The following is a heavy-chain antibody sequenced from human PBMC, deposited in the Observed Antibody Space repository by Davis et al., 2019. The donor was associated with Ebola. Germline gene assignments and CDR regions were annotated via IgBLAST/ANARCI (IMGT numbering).Heavy chain of an antibody. V-gene: IGHV3-30*03. D-gene: IGHD6-13*01. J-gene: IGHJ5*02. CDR1: GFTFSSYG. CDR2: ISYDGSNK. CDR3: VAAAAA. Sequence: GGSLRLSCAASGFTFSSYGMHWVRQAPGKGLEWVAVISYDGSNKYYADSVKGRFTISRDNSKNTLYLQMNSLRAEDTAVYYCVAAAAAWGQGTLVTVSS.